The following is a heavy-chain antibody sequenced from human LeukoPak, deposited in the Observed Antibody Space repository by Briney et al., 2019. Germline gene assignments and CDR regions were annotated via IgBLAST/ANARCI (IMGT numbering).Heavy chain of an antibody. J-gene: IGHJ2*01. CDR3: SRDTSRQAWFFDR. Sequence: PGASVKVSCKASNYTFTNYGISWVRQAPGQGLEWVEWISAYNGDTKYAQKLQDRVTMTTDTSSNTAYVELTSLRSDDRAVYYCSRDTSRQAWFFDRWGRGTLVTVSS. V-gene: IGHV1-18*01. D-gene: IGHD2-2*01. CDR1: NYTFTNYG. CDR2: ISAYNGDT.